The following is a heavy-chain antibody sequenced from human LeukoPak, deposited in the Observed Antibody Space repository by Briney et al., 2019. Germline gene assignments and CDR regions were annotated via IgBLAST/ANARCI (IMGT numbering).Heavy chain of an antibody. CDR1: GYTFTSYY. Sequence: ASVKVSCKASGYTFTSYYMHWVRQAPGQGLEWMGIINPSGGSTSYAQKFQGRVTMTRDTSTSTVYMELSSLRSEDTAVYYCARESVDSYGLTYYYYGMDVWGQGTTVTVSS. J-gene: IGHJ6*02. CDR2: INPSGGST. V-gene: IGHV1-46*01. D-gene: IGHD5-18*01. CDR3: ARESVDSYGLTYYYYGMDV.